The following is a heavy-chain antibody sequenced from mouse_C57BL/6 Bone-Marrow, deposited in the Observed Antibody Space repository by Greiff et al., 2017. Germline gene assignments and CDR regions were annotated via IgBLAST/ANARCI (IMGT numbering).Heavy chain of an antibody. V-gene: IGHV5-6*01. Sequence: VQLKESGGDLVKPGGSLKLSCAASGFTFSSYGMSWVRQTPDKRLEWVATISSGGSYTYYPDSVKGRFTISRDNAKNTLYLQMSSLKSEDTAMYYCAWDWYFDVWGTGTTVTVSS. CDR3: AWDWYFDV. J-gene: IGHJ1*03. D-gene: IGHD4-1*01. CDR1: GFTFSSYG. CDR2: ISSGGSYT.